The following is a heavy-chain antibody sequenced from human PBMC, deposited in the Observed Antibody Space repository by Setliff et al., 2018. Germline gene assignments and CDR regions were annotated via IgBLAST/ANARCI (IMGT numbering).Heavy chain of an antibody. D-gene: IGHD3-3*01. CDR3: ASHPRVTIFGVVAFDY. Sequence: PSETLSLTCTVSGGSIGSNNYNWDWIRQPPGKGLEWIGNIYSSGSTYYNPSLKSRVTISVDTSQNQFSLKLSSVTAADTAAYYCASHPRVTIFGVVAFDYWGQGILVTVSS. CDR1: GGSIGSNNYN. CDR2: IYSSGST. J-gene: IGHJ4*02. V-gene: IGHV4-39*01.